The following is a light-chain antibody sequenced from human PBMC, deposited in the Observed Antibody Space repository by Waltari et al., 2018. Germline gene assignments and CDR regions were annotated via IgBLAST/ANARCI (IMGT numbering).Light chain of an antibody. V-gene: IGKV1-33*01. J-gene: IGKJ3*01. Sequence: DIQMTQSPSSLSASVGDRVTITCQASQDISNYLNWYQQKQGKAPKLLIYDASNLKTGVPSRFSGSGSGSDFTFTISGLKPEDIATYYCQQYDNLLTFGPGTKVNI. CDR3: QQYDNLLT. CDR2: DAS. CDR1: QDISNY.